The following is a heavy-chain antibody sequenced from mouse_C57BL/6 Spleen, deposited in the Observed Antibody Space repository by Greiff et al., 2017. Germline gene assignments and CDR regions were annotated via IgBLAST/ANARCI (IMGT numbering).Heavy chain of an antibody. Sequence: EVKLMESGPGLVKPSQSLSLTCSVTGYSITSGYYWNWIRQFPGNKLEWMGYISYDGSNNYNPSLKNRISITRDTSKNQFFLKLNSVTTEDTATYYCARRGSPFDYWGQGTTLTVSS. CDR1: GYSITSGYY. D-gene: IGHD1-1*02. J-gene: IGHJ2*01. V-gene: IGHV3-6*01. CDR3: ARRGSPFDY. CDR2: ISYDGSN.